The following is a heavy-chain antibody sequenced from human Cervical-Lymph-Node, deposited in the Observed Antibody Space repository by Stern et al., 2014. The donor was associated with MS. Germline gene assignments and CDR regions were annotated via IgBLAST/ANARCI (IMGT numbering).Heavy chain of an antibody. J-gene: IGHJ4*02. CDR3: ARTSTRGFDY. V-gene: IGHV1-69*01. CDR1: GGTFSSYS. Sequence: QVQLVQSGAEVKKPGSSVKVSCKASGGTFSSYSVNWVRQAPGQGLEWMGGILPIFGRANYAQKFQGRVTITADESTNTAYMELSSLRSEDTAVYFCARTSTRGFDYWGQGTLVTVSS. D-gene: IGHD2/OR15-2a*01. CDR2: ILPIFGRA.